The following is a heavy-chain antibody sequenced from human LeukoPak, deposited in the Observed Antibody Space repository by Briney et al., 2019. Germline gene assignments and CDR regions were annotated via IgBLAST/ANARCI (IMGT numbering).Heavy chain of an antibody. CDR1: GFTFSSYW. CDR3: ARDKSYDYVWGSYRWGAFDI. CDR2: FNSDGSST. D-gene: IGHD3-16*02. V-gene: IGHV3-74*01. Sequence: GGSLRLSCAASGFTFSSYWMHWVRQAPGKGLVWVSRFNSDGSSTSYADSVKGRFTISRDNAKNTLYLQMNSLRAEDTAVYYCARDKSYDYVWGSYRWGAFDIWGQGTMVTVSS. J-gene: IGHJ3*02.